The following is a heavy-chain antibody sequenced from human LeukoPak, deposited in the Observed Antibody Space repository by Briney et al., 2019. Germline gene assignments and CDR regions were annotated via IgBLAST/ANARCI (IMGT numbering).Heavy chain of an antibody. D-gene: IGHD1-26*01. J-gene: IGHJ2*01. CDR3: ARDKGDFSGNFWFLEV. CDR2: IDPRSGAT. V-gene: IGHV1-2*04. Sequence: GASVKVSCKTSGYSFTSYFLHWVRQAPGRGLEWMGWIDPRSGATGYAQKFRGWVTMTRDTSISTVYMEVNSLTSDDTAVYYCARDKGDFSGNFWFLEVWGRGTQVIVSS. CDR1: GYSFTSYF.